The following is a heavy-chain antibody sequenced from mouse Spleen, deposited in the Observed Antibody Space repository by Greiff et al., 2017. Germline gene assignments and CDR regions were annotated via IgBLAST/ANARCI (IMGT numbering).Heavy chain of an antibody. V-gene: IGHV1-26*01. CDR1: GYTFTDYY. CDR3: ARWAYYRYDAWFAY. D-gene: IGHD2-14*01. J-gene: IGHJ3*01. CDR2: INPNNGGT. Sequence: VQLQQSGPELVKPGASVKISCKASGYTFTDYYMNWVKQSHGKSLEWIGDINPNNGGTSYNQKFKGKATLTVDKSSSTAYMELRSLTSEDSAVYYCARWAYYRYDAWFAYWGQGTLVTVSA.